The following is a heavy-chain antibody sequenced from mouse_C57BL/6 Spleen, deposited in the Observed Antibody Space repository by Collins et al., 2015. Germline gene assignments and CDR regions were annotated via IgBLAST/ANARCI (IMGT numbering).Heavy chain of an antibody. J-gene: IGHJ2*01. CDR3: ARDYGSSLFDY. Sequence: QVQLQQPGAELVMPGASVKLSCKASGYTFTSYWMHWVKQRPGQGLEWIGEIDPSDSYTNYNQKFKGKSTLTVDKSSSTAYMQPSSLTSEDSAVYYCARDYGSSLFDYWGQGTTLTVSS. V-gene: IGHV1-69*01. CDR1: GYTFTSYW. CDR2: IDPSDSYT. D-gene: IGHD1-1*01.